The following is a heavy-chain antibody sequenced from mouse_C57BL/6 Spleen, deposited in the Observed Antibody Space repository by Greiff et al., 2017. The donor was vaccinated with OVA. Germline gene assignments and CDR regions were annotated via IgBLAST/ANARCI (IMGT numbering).Heavy chain of an antibody. Sequence: LQQSGAELVRPGASVKMSCKASGYTFTSYNMPWVKQTPRQGLEWIGSIYPGNGDTSYNQKFKGKATLTVDKSSSTAYMQLSSLTSEDSAVYFCARENYGSSYVAMDYWGQGTSVTVSS. CDR1: GYTFTSYN. CDR2: IYPGNGDT. CDR3: ARENYGSSYVAMDY. V-gene: IGHV1-12*01. J-gene: IGHJ4*01. D-gene: IGHD1-1*01.